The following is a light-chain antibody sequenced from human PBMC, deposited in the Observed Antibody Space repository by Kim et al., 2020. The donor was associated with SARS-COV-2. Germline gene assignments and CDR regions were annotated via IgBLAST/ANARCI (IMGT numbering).Light chain of an antibody. Sequence: SAGERATLSCRASQSISSIYLAWYQQKPGQAPRLLLYGASSRATGIPDRFSGSGSGTDFSLTISGLEPEDFAVYYCQQYGSSPFTFGQGTKVEIK. CDR2: GAS. V-gene: IGKV3-20*01. CDR1: QSISSIY. CDR3: QQYGSSPFT. J-gene: IGKJ1*01.